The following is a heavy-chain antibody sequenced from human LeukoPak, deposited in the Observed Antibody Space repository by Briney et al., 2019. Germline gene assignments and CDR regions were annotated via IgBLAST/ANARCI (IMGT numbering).Heavy chain of an antibody. CDR3: AKDGGLWVSAHWGDS. V-gene: IGHV3-23*01. CDR1: GFTFNSYA. D-gene: IGHD7-27*01. Sequence: GGSLRLSCAASGFTFNSYAMSWVRQAPGKGLEWVSAISGSAGSTYYADSVKGRFTVSRDNSKNTLFLQMNSLRAEDTAVYYCAKDGGLWVSAHWGDSWGRGTLVTVSS. J-gene: IGHJ4*02. CDR2: ISGSAGST.